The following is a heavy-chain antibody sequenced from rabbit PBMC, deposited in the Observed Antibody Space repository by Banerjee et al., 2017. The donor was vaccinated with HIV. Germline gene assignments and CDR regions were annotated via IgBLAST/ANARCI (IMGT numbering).Heavy chain of an antibody. CDR3: ARDPYGASFYPYYGMDL. D-gene: IGHD2-1*01. V-gene: IGHV1S45*01. CDR2: IYTSSSGST. Sequence: QEQLEESGGDLVKPEGSLTLTCTASGFSFSSSYYMCWVRQAPGKGLEWIACIYTSSSGSTYYASWAKGRFTISKTSSTTVTLQMTSLTAADTATYFCARDPYGASFYPYYGMDLWGQGTLVTVS. CDR1: GFSFSSSYY. J-gene: IGHJ6*01.